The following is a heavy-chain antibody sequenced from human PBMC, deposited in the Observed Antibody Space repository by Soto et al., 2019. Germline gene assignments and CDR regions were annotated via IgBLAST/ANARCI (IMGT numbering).Heavy chain of an antibody. J-gene: IGHJ4*02. CDR3: VRTSLVVAAAAREDY. D-gene: IGHD2-15*01. CDR1: GFTSSSYW. CDR2: INSDGSST. V-gene: IGHV3-74*01. Sequence: GGSLRLSCAASGFTSSSYWMHWVRQAPGKGLVWVSRINSDGSSTSYADSVKGRFTISRDNAKNTLYLQMNSLRAEDTAVYYCVRTSLVVAAAAREDYWGQGTLVTVSS.